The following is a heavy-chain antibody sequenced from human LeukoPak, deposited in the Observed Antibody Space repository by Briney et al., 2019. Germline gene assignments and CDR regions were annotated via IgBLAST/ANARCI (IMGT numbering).Heavy chain of an antibody. CDR2: IAPSVDTT. Sequence: ASVTVSCKSFGFTFANYLLHWVRQAPGQGLEWVGRIAPSVDTTNYAQKFRGRVTMTRDTSTSTVYMELSSLRSDDTAIYYCVREESGGYFDYWGQGTLVTVSS. J-gene: IGHJ4*02. CDR1: GFTFANYL. CDR3: VREESGGYFDY. V-gene: IGHV1-46*01. D-gene: IGHD2-8*02.